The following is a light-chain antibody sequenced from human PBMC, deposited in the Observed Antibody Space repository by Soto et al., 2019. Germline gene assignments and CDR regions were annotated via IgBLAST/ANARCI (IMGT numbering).Light chain of an antibody. CDR2: DAA. Sequence: DLQMTQSPSSLAASVGDRVTITCQASQDIANHLNWFQHKPGKAPKLLIYDAANLEAGVPSRFSGSGFGTDFTFTISSLQPEDIATYYCQQCDNLPLTFAGGTKVEIK. CDR3: QQCDNLPLT. J-gene: IGKJ4*01. V-gene: IGKV1-33*01. CDR1: QDIANH.